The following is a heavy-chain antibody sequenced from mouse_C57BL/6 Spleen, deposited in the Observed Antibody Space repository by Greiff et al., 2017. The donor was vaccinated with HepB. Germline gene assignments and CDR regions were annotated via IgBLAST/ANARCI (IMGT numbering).Heavy chain of an antibody. Sequence: QVQLQQPGAELVKPGASVKMSCKASGYTFTSYWITWVKQRPGQGLEWIGDIYPGSGGTNYNEKFKSKATLTVDTSSSTAYMQLSSLTSEDSAVYYCARSPLYYGSLYWYFDVWGTGTTVTVSS. J-gene: IGHJ1*03. CDR2: IYPGSGGT. V-gene: IGHV1-55*01. CDR3: ARSPLYYGSLYWYFDV. D-gene: IGHD1-1*01. CDR1: GYTFTSYW.